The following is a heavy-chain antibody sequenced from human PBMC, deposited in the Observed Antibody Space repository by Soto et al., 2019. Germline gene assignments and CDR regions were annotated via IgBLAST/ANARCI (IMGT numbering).Heavy chain of an antibody. CDR1: GFTFSSYA. V-gene: IGHV3-30-3*01. Sequence: PGGSLRLSCAASGFTFSSYAMHWVRQAPGKGLEWVAVISYDGSNKYYADSVKGRFTISRDNSKNTLYLQMNSLRAEDTAVYYCARGKRRIEKAYCGGDCYYYYYDGMDVWGQGTTVTVSS. J-gene: IGHJ6*02. CDR3: ARGKRRIEKAYCGGDCYYYYYDGMDV. CDR2: ISYDGSNK. D-gene: IGHD2-21*02.